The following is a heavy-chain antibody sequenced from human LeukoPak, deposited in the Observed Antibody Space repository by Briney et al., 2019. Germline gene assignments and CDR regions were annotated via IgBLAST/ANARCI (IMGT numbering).Heavy chain of an antibody. J-gene: IGHJ3*02. V-gene: IGHV5-51*01. D-gene: IGHD2-2*01. CDR1: GYSFTSDW. Sequence: GESLKISCKSSGYSFTSDWIGWVRQMPGKGLEWMGIIYPGDSDTRYSPSFQGQVTISADKSISTAYLQWSSLKASDTAMYYCAATLGYCSSTSCYGTAFDIWGQGTMVTVSS. CDR2: IYPGDSDT. CDR3: AATLGYCSSTSCYGTAFDI.